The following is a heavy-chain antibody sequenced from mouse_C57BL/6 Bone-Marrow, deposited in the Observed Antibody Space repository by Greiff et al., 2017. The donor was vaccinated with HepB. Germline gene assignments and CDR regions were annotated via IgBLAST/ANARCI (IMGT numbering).Heavy chain of an antibody. V-gene: IGHV5-6*01. CDR3: ARPPCIGGFAY. J-gene: IGHJ3*01. CDR1: GFTFSSYG. Sequence: EVQGVESGGDLVKPGGSLKLSCAASGFTFSSYGMSWVRQTPDKRLEWVATISSGGSYTYYPDSVKGRFTISRDNAKNTLYLQMSSLKSEDTAMYYCARPPCIGGFAYWGQGTLVTVSA. CDR2: ISSGGSYT.